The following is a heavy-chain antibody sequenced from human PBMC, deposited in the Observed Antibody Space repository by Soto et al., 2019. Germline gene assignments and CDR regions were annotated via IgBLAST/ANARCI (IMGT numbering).Heavy chain of an antibody. V-gene: IGHV3-33*01. D-gene: IGHD3-10*01. CDR1: GFNFNSYG. CDR2: IWYDGSNK. Sequence: QVQLVESGGGVVQPGRSLRLSCAASGFNFNSYGMHWVRQAPGKGLEWVASIWYDGSNKYYGDSVKGRFTISRDNSKNMVYLQMDSLRVEDTAMFYCARDGGFGEDSAWWFDLWGRGTLVTVSS. CDR3: ARDGGFGEDSAWWFDL. J-gene: IGHJ2*01.